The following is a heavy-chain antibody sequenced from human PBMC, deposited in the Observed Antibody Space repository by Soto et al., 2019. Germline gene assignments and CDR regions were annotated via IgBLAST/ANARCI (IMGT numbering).Heavy chain of an antibody. CDR3: ARGRWLQADY. CDR2: IYYSGST. Sequence: SETLSLTCTVSGGSLSGYHWSWIRQPPGKGLEWIGYIYYSGSTNYNPSLKSRVTISVDTSKSQFSLNLSSVTAADTAVYYCARGRWLQADYWGQGTLVTVSS. V-gene: IGHV4-59*01. J-gene: IGHJ4*02. D-gene: IGHD5-12*01. CDR1: GGSLSGYH.